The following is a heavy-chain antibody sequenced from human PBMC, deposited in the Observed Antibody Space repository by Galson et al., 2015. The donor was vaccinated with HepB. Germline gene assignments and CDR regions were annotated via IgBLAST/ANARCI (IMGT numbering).Heavy chain of an antibody. D-gene: IGHD3-22*01. CDR1: GYTFTSYD. V-gene: IGHV1-8*01. CDR3: ARGGYYYDSSGYSYGMDV. Sequence: SVKVSCKASGYTFTSYDINWVRQATGQGLEWMGWMSPNSGNTGYAQKFQGRVTMTRNTSISTAYMELSSLRSEDTAVYYCARGGYYYDSSGYSYGMDVWGQGTTVTVSS. CDR2: MSPNSGNT. J-gene: IGHJ6*02.